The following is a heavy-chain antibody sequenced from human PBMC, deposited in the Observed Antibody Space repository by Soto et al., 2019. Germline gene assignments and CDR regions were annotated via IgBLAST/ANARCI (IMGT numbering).Heavy chain of an antibody. D-gene: IGHD3-10*01. CDR2: IYYSGST. V-gene: IGHV4-59*01. Sequence: SKTLSLTCTVSGGSISSYYWSWIRQPPGKGREWIGYIYYSGSTNYNPSLKSRVTISVDTSKNQISLKLSSVTAADTAVYYCARVWGGAFDIWGQGTMVTVSS. CDR3: ARVWGGAFDI. CDR1: GGSISSYY. J-gene: IGHJ3*02.